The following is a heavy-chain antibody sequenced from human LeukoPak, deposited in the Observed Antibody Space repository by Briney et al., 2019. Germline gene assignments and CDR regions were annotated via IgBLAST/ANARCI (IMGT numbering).Heavy chain of an antibody. CDR3: ARGGDNYDILTGYYY. CDR1: GGSISSYY. Sequence: PSETLSLTCTVSGGSISSYYWSWIRQPPGKGLEWIGYIYYSGSTNYNPSLKSRVTISVDTSKNQFSLKLSSVTAADTAVYYCARGGDNYDILTGYYYWGQGTLVTVSS. J-gene: IGHJ4*02. D-gene: IGHD3-9*01. CDR2: IYYSGST. V-gene: IGHV4-59*01.